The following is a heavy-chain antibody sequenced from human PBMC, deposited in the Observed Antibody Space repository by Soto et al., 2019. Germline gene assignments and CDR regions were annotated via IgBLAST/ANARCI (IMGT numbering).Heavy chain of an antibody. J-gene: IGHJ4*02. D-gene: IGHD6-19*01. Sequence: QVQLVESEGGVVQPGRSLRLSCAASGFTFSSSGMHWVSQAPGKGLEWVAVTSFDGSSGYYADSVRGRFTISRDNSNNTLYLQMNSLRAEDTAVYYCAKSPPAVAGYFDYWGQGTLVTVSS. CDR3: AKSPPAVAGYFDY. CDR1: GFTFSSSG. CDR2: TSFDGSSG. V-gene: IGHV3-30*18.